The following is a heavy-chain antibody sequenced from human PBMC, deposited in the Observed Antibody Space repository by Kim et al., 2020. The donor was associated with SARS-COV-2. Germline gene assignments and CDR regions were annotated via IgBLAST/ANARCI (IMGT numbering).Heavy chain of an antibody. Sequence: GGSLRLSCAASGFIFSSYSMDWVRQAPGKGLQWVSYISSSTSTIYYADSVKGRFTISRDNAGNSLYLQMNSLRDEDTAVYYCARVGRSSYPMDVWGRGPTVSLFS. V-gene: IGHV3-48*02. CDR2: ISSSTSTI. D-gene: IGHD6-13*01. CDR1: GFIFSSYS. J-gene: IGHJ6*02. CDR3: ARVGRSSYPMDV.